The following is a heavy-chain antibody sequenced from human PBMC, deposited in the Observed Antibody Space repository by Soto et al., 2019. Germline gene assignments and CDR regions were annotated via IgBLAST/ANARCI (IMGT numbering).Heavy chain of an antibody. J-gene: IGHJ6*02. CDR3: ATEGRQLSYSYYGLDV. CDR1: GGTFSSDG. Sequence: QVQLVQSGPEVKKPGSSVKVSCKASGGTFSSDGISWVRQAPGQGLEWMGGVIPIFGAANYAQRFQGRVTITADKSTSTGYMELSSLRSEDTAVYYCATEGRQLSYSYYGLDVWGQGTTVIVSS. V-gene: IGHV1-69*06. D-gene: IGHD2-21*01. CDR2: VIPIFGAA.